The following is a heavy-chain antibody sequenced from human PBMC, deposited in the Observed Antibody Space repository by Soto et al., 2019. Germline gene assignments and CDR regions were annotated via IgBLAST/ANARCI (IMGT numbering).Heavy chain of an antibody. Sequence: EVQLVESGGGLVQPGGSLRLSCAASGFTFSSYSMNWVRQAPGKGLEWVSYISSSSSTIYYADSVKGRFTISRDNAKNSLYLQMNSLRDEDTAVYYCARSPGELERGPFDYWGRGTLVTVSS. J-gene: IGHJ4*02. CDR2: ISSSSSTI. V-gene: IGHV3-48*02. CDR1: GFTFSSYS. CDR3: ARSPGELERGPFDY. D-gene: IGHD1-1*01.